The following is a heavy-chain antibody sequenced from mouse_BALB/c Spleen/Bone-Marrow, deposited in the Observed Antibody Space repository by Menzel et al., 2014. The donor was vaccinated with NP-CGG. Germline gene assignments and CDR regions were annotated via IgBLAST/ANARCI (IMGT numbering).Heavy chain of an antibody. CDR2: IRNKPNGYTT. CDR3: ARDMGGLPFDS. Sequence: EVMLVESGGGLVQPGGSLRLSCATSGFTFSDYYMNWVRQPPGKALEWLGSIRNKPNGYTTEYSASVKGRFTISRDNSQSILYLQMNTLRTEDSATYYCARDMGGLPFDSWGQGTTLTVSS. J-gene: IGHJ2*01. V-gene: IGHV7-3*02. CDR1: GFTFSDYY. D-gene: IGHD6-2*01.